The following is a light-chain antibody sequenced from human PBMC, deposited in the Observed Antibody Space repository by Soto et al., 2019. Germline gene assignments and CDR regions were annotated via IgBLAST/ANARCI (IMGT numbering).Light chain of an antibody. J-gene: IGLJ2*01. CDR3: GTWDSSLSAVV. V-gene: IGLV1-51*01. Sequence: QSVLTQPPSVSAAPGQKVTISCSGGSSNIGSNYVSWYQQLPRTAPKLLIYDNNKRPSGIPDRFSGSKSGTSATLVITGLQTGDEADYYCGTWDSSLSAVVFGGGTKVTVL. CDR2: DNN. CDR1: SSNIGSNY.